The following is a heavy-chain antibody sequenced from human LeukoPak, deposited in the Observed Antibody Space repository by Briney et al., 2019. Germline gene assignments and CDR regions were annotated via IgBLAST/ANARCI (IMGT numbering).Heavy chain of an antibody. J-gene: IGHJ4*02. D-gene: IGHD1-14*01. Sequence: SGGSLRLSCAASGFTFSSYEMNWVRQAPGEGLQWVSYISSSGSSIYYADSVKGRFTISRDNAKNSLYLQTNSLRAEDTAVYYCARGTPVSVWGQGTLVTVSS. CDR1: GFTFSSYE. V-gene: IGHV3-48*03. CDR2: ISSSGSSI. CDR3: ARGTPVSV.